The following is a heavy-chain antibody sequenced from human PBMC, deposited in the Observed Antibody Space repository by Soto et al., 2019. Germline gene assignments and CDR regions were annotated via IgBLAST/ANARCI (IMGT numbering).Heavy chain of an antibody. D-gene: IGHD6-19*01. CDR2: IYYSGST. Sequence: PSETLSLTCTVSGGSISSYYWSWIRQPPGKGLEWIGYIYYSGSTNYNPSLKSRVTISVDTSKNQFSLKLSSVTAADTAVYYCARGLTPIAVAYDYWGQGTLVTVSS. CDR3: ARGLTPIAVAYDY. CDR1: GGSISSYY. J-gene: IGHJ4*02. V-gene: IGHV4-59*01.